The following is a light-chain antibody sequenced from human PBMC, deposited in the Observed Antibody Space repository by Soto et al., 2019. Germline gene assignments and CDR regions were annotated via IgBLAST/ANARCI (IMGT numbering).Light chain of an antibody. CDR2: DAS. V-gene: IGKV1-5*01. J-gene: IGKJ5*01. CDR3: QQYHGYPIT. CDR1: QSISTW. Sequence: DIQMTQSPSTLSASVGHRVTITCRASQSISTWLAWYQQKPGKAPKLLIYDASTFESGVPSRFSGSGSGTEFTLTISSLQPDDFATYYCQQYHGYPITFGQGTRLEIK.